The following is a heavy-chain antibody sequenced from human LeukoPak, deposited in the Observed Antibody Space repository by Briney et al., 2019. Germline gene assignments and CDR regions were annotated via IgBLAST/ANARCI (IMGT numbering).Heavy chain of an antibody. CDR1: GFIFSKYW. CDR3: ARDPLGYCSSTSCYTAPYYMDV. J-gene: IGHJ6*03. Sequence: GGSLRLSCSTSGFIFSKYWMHWVRQAPGKGLEWVSYISSSGSTIYYADSVKGRFTISRDNAKNSLYLQMNSLRAEDTAVYYCARDPLGYCSSTSCYTAPYYMDVWGKGTTVTVSS. D-gene: IGHD2-2*02. V-gene: IGHV3-11*04. CDR2: ISSSGSTI.